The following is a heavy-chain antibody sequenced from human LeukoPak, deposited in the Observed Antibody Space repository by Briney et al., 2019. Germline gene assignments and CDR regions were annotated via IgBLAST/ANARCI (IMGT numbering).Heavy chain of an antibody. CDR3: ARGVTARGFYYYMDI. CDR1: GGTFSNYA. CDR2: IIPIFGTA. J-gene: IGHJ6*03. V-gene: IGHV1-69*06. D-gene: IGHD2-21*02. Sequence: SVKVSCKASGGTFSNYAISWVRQAPGQGLEWMGGIIPIFGTANYAQKFWGRVTITADKSTRTAYMELSSLRSEDTAVYYCARGVTARGFYYYMDIWGRGTTVTISS.